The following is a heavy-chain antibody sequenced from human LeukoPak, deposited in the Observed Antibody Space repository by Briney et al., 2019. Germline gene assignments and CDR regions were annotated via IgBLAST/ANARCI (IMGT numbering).Heavy chain of an antibody. D-gene: IGHD3-16*01. Sequence: SETLSLTCAVYGGSFSGYYWSWIRQHPGKGLEWIGYIYYSGSTYYNPSLKSRVTISVDTSKNQFSLKLSSVTAADTAVYYCARGSPAGEYFDYWGQGTLVTVSS. CDR3: ARGSPAGEYFDY. J-gene: IGHJ4*02. V-gene: IGHV4-31*11. CDR1: GGSFSGYY. CDR2: IYYSGST.